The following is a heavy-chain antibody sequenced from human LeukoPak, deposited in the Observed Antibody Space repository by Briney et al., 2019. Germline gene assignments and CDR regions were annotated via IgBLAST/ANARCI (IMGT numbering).Heavy chain of an antibody. CDR1: GFTFSNYA. CDR3: ARTRSDAFDI. V-gene: IGHV3-53*01. D-gene: IGHD2-2*01. Sequence: PGGSLRLSCAASGFTFSNYAMSWVRQAPGKGLEWVSVIYSDGSTSYADSVKGRFSISRDYSKNTLYLQMNSPRAEDTAVYYCARTRSDAFDIWGQGTMVTVSS. J-gene: IGHJ3*02. CDR2: IYSDGST.